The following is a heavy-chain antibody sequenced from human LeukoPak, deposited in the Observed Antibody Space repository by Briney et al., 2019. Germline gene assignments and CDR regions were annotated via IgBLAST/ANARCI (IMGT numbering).Heavy chain of an antibody. CDR3: AKFSGAASYSSSSEYFDY. Sequence: HPGGSLRLSCAASGFTFSSYAMTWVRQAPGKGLEWVSAITGGGDTTYYADSVEGRFTISRDNSKNTLYLQMNSLRAEDTAVYYCAKFSGAASYSSSSEYFDYWGQGTLVTVSS. D-gene: IGHD6-6*01. CDR2: ITGGGDTT. CDR1: GFTFSSYA. V-gene: IGHV3-23*01. J-gene: IGHJ4*02.